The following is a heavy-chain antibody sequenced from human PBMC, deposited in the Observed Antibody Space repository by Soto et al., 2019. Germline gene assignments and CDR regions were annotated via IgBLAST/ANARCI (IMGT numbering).Heavy chain of an antibody. J-gene: IGHJ2*01. CDR3: ARGAVTAGWYFDL. V-gene: IGHV4-59*01. Sequence: QVQLQESGPGLVKPSETLSLTCTVSGGSISSYYWSWIRQPPGKGLEWIGNIYDSGSTNYNPSLPSRVPISVDTSKNQFSLKLSSVTAADTAVDYCARGAVTAGWYFDLWGRGTLVTVSS. CDR2: IYDSGST. CDR1: GGSISSYY. D-gene: IGHD3-10*01.